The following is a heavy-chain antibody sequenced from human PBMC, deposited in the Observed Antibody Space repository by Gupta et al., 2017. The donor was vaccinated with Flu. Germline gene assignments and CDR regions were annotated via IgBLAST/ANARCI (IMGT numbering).Heavy chain of an antibody. CDR1: GGSISSGSYY. CDR3: ARQSNWNSNWFDP. CDR2: IYTSGST. D-gene: IGHD1-7*01. V-gene: IGHV4-61*02. Sequence: QVQLQESGPGLVKPSQTLSLTCTVSGGSISSGSYYWSWIRQPAGKGLEWIGRIYTSGSTNYNPSLKSRVTISVDTAKNQFSLKLSSVTAADTAVYYCARQSNWNSNWFDPGGQGTLVTVSS. J-gene: IGHJ5*02.